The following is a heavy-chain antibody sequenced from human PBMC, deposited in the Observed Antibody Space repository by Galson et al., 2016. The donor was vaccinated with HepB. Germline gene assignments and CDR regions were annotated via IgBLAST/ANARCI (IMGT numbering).Heavy chain of an antibody. J-gene: IGHJ4*02. CDR2: LHSSGNT. D-gene: IGHD7-27*01. Sequence: SLRLSCAVSGLSINSNYMTWVRQAPGKGLEWVSFLHSSGNTYYADSVKGRFTFSRNNSKNTLYLQMTSLTVDDTAVYYCARQDFAGVYFDYWGQGTLVTVSS. CDR3: ARQDFAGVYFDY. V-gene: IGHV3-66*04. CDR1: GLSINSNY.